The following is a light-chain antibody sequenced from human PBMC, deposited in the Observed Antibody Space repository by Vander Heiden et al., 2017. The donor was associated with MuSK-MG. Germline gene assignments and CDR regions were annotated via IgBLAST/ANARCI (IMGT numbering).Light chain of an antibody. CDR2: DVN. CDR1: SSDVGAYRH. Sequence: QSALTQPPSPSGSPGQSLTISCTGTSSDVGAYRHISWYQQYPGNAPRLVIYDVNERPSGVPDRFSGSKSGNTASLTVSGLQAEDEADYFCASYAGNNTWVFGGGTKLTVL. J-gene: IGLJ3*02. CDR3: ASYAGNNTWV. V-gene: IGLV2-8*01.